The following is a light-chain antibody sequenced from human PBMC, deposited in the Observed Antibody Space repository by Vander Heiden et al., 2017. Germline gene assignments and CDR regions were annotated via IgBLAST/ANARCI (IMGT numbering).Light chain of an antibody. Sequence: EIVLTQSPDTLSLSPGERATLSCRASQSVSSSYLAWYQQEPGQAPRLLIYGASSRATGIPDRFSGSGSGTDFTLTISRLEPEDFAVYYCQQDGSSPWTFGQGTKVEIK. CDR2: GAS. CDR3: QQDGSSPWT. J-gene: IGKJ1*01. CDR1: QSVSSSY. V-gene: IGKV3-20*01.